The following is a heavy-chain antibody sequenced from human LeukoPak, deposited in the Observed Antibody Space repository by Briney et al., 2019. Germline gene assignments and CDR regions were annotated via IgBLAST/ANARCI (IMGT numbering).Heavy chain of an antibody. CDR1: EFSFSSYG. D-gene: IGHD4-23*01. V-gene: IGHV3-30*02. CDR3: TKVGGGNCFDF. J-gene: IGHJ4*02. CDR2: IRYDGSNE. Sequence: GGSLRLSCATSEFSFSSYGMHWARQAPGKGLEWVAFIRYDGSNENYADSVKGQFTISRDNSKNTLYLQMNGLRAEDTAVYYCTKVGGGNCFDFWGQGTLVTVSS.